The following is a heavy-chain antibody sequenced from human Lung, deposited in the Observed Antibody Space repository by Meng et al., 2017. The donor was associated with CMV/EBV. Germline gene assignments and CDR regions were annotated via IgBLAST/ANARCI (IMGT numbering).Heavy chain of an antibody. D-gene: IGHD3-10*01. J-gene: IGHJ3*02. CDR1: GFTFSSYI. CDR3: ARIRSYYGSGSYSHDAFDI. V-gene: IGHV3-30-3*01. Sequence: SLRLSXAASGFTFSSYIMHWVRQAPGKGLEWVAVISHDGSNKYYADPVKGRFTISRDNSKNTLYLQMNSLRAEDMAVYYCARIRSYYGSGSYSHDAFDIWGQGTMVTVSS. CDR2: ISHDGSNK.